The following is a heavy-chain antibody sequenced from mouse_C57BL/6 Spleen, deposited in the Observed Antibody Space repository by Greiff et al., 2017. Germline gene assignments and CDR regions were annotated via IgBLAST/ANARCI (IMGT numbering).Heavy chain of an antibody. CDR1: GYTFTDYN. D-gene: IGHD1-1*01. V-gene: IGHV1-18*01. CDR2: INPNNGGT. CDR3: ERKDYYYGSSYDYAMDY. J-gene: IGHJ4*01. Sequence: VQLQQSGPELVKPGASVKIPCKASGYTFTDYNMDWVKQSHGKSLEWIGDINPNNGGTIYNQKFKGKATLTVDKSSSTAYMELRSLTSEDTAVYYCERKDYYYGSSYDYAMDYWGQGTSVTVSS.